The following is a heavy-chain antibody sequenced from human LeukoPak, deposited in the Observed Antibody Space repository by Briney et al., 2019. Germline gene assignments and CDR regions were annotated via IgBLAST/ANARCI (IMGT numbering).Heavy chain of an antibody. J-gene: IGHJ3*02. CDR2: IYTSGST. D-gene: IGHD3-3*01. CDR3: ARMSYDFWSGYPLAFDI. V-gene: IGHV4-4*07. CDR1: GGSISSYY. Sequence: SETLSLTCTVSGGSISSYYWSWIRRPAGKGLEWIGRIYTSGSTNYNPSLKSRVTMSVDTSKNQFSLKPSSVTAADTAVYYCARMSYDFWSGYPLAFDIWGQGTMVTVSS.